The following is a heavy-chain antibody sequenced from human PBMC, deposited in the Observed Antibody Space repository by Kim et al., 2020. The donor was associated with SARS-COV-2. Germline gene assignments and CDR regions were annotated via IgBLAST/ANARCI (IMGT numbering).Heavy chain of an antibody. V-gene: IGHV1-46*01. Sequence: QKFQGRVTMTRDTSTSTVYMELSSLRSEDTAVYYCAKSSGGSWRTVLFDYWGQGTLVTVSS. CDR3: AKSSGGSWRTVLFDY. J-gene: IGHJ4*02. D-gene: IGHD2-15*01.